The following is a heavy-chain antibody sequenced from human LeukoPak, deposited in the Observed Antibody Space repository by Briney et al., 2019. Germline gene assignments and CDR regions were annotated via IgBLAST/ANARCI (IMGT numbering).Heavy chain of an antibody. CDR3: AKDYYDSRGKYYFDY. J-gene: IGHJ4*02. CDR2: ISGSGGST. V-gene: IGHV3-23*01. CDR1: GFTFSSYA. Sequence: PGGSLRLSCVASGFTFSSYAMSWVRQAPGKGLEWVSAISGSGGSTYYADSVKGRFTISRDNSKNTLYLQMNSLRAEDTAVYYCAKDYYDSRGKYYFDYWGQGTLVTVSS. D-gene: IGHD3-22*01.